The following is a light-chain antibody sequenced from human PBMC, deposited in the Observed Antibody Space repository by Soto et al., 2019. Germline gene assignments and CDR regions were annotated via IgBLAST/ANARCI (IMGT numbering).Light chain of an antibody. Sequence: EIVLTQSPGTLSLSPGERATLSFRASQSISSNYLAWYQQKPGQAPRLVIYGASSRATGIPDRFSGSGSGTDFTLTISRLESEDFAVYYCQQYGSSPPLTFGGGTKVDIK. V-gene: IGKV3-20*01. CDR2: GAS. CDR3: QQYGSSPPLT. J-gene: IGKJ4*01. CDR1: QSISSNY.